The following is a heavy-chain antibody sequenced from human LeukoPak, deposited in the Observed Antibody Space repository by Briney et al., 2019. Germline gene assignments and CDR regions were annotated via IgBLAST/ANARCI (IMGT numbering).Heavy chain of an antibody. J-gene: IGHJ4*02. CDR3: AKDSSDSSGYYRGSYY. CDR2: ISYDGSNK. V-gene: IGHV3-30*18. D-gene: IGHD3-22*01. CDR1: GFTFSSYG. Sequence: PGGSLRLSCAASGFTFSSYGMHWVRQAPGKGLEWVAVISYDGSNKYYADSVKGRFTISRDNSKNTLYLQMNSLRAEGTAVYYCAKDSSDSSGYYRGSYYWGQGTLVTVSS.